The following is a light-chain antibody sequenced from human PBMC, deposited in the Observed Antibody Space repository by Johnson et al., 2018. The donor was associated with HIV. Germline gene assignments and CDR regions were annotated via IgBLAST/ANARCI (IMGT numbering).Light chain of an antibody. V-gene: IGLV1-51*02. CDR2: ENN. J-gene: IGLJ1*01. CDR3: GTWDSRLSAYV. Sequence: QSVLTQPPSVSAAPGQKVTISCSGGGSNIEVNSVSWYQQLPGTAPRVLIYENNKRPSGIPDRFSGSKSGTSATLGITGLQTGDEADYYCGTWDSRLSAYVFGTGTKVTV. CDR1: GSNIEVNS.